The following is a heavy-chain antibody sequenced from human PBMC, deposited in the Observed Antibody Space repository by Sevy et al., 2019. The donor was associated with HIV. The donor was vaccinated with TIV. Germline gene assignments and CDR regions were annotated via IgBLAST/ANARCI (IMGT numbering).Heavy chain of an antibody. D-gene: IGHD3-3*01. CDR2: ISSSSSTI. CDR1: GFTFSSYS. J-gene: IGHJ4*02. Sequence: GGSLRLSCAASGFTFSSYSMNWVRQAPGKGLEWVSYISSSSSTIYYADSVKGRFTISRDNAKNSLYLQMNSLRDEDTAVYYCARGVGPHYDFWKGGVDYWGQGTLVTVSS. V-gene: IGHV3-48*02. CDR3: ARGVGPHYDFWKGGVDY.